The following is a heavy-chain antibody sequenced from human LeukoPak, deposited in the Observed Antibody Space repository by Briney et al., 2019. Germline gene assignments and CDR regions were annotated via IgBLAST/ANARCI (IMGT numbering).Heavy chain of an antibody. CDR1: GGTFSSYA. CDR3: ARVDTSMVTGVISYYYYMDV. CDR2: IIPIFGTA. D-gene: IGHD5-18*01. Sequence: SVKVSCKASGGTFSSYAISWVRQAPGQGLEWMGGIIPIFGTANYAQKFQGRVTITTDESTSTAYMELSSLRSEDTAVYYCARVDTSMVTGVISYYYYMDVWGKGATVTVSS. V-gene: IGHV1-69*05. J-gene: IGHJ6*03.